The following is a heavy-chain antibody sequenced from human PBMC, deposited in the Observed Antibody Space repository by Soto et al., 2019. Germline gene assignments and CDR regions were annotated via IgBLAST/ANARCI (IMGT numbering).Heavy chain of an antibody. J-gene: IGHJ4*01. CDR3: AKRERITF. Sequence: GGSLRLSCAASGFTFSGYVMNWVRQAPGKGLEWVSGISISGANTYYADSVKGRFTISRDDSKNTLYLQMNSLSAEDTAVYYCAKRERITFWGQGTLVTVSS. D-gene: IGHD1-20*01. CDR2: ISISGANT. CDR1: GFTFSGYV. V-gene: IGHV3-23*01.